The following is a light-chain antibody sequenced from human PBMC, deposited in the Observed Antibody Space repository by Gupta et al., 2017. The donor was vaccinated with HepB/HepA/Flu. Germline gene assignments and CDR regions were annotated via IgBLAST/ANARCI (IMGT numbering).Light chain of an antibody. V-gene: IGLV1-44*01. Sequence: QSVLTQPLSTSGTPGQRVTISCSGSYSNIRTNTVHWYELLPGTAPKLLISNNDPRPSGVPDRFSGSKSGTTAALAISGLQSEDEAEYYCAAWDDSLNEVVFGGGTKLTVL. CDR2: NND. J-gene: IGLJ2*01. CDR1: YSNIRTNT. CDR3: AAWDDSLNEVV.